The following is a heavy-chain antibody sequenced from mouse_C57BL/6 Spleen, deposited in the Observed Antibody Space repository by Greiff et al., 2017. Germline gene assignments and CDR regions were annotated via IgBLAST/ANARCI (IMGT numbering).Heavy chain of an antibody. V-gene: IGHV1-61*01. CDR3: ARGGRYYFDY. Sequence: QVQLQQPGAELVRPGSSVKLSCKASGYTFTSYWMDWVKQRPGQGLEWIGNIYPSDSETHYNQKFKDKATLTVDKSSSTAYMQLSSLTSEDSAVYYCARGGRYYFDYWGQGTTRTVSS. J-gene: IGHJ2*01. CDR1: GYTFTSYW. CDR2: IYPSDSET. D-gene: IGHD1-1*01.